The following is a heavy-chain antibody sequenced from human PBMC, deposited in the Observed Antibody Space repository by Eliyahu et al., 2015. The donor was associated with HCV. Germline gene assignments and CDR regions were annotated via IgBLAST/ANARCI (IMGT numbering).Heavy chain of an antibody. CDR2: IYSSGST. V-gene: IGHV4-39*02. CDR1: GASISNTPYS. J-gene: IGHJ4*02. Sequence: QLQLQESGPGLVKTSETLSLTCTVSGASISNTPYSWGWIRQPPGKGPEWIGHIYSSGSTFYTPSLKSRVTLSIDTSKNHFLLKLTSVTAADTALYYCVRVPGLIDSYFDSWGQGTLVTVSS. CDR3: VRVPGLIDSYFDS. D-gene: IGHD3-10*01.